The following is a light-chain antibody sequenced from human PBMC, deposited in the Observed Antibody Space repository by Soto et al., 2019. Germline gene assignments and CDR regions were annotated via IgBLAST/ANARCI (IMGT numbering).Light chain of an antibody. J-gene: IGLJ2*01. Sequence: QSVLTLSPSVSAAPGQKVTISCSGSSSNIGNNYVSWYQQLPGTAPKLLIYENNKRPSGIPDRFSGSKSGTSATLGITGLKTGDEADYYCGTWDSRLSALFGGGTKLTVL. CDR2: ENN. V-gene: IGLV1-51*02. CDR1: SSNIGNNY. CDR3: GTWDSRLSAL.